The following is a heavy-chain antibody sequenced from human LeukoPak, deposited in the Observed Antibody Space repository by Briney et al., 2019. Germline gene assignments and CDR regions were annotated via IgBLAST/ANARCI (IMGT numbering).Heavy chain of an antibody. Sequence: SETLSLTCTVSGGSIRTYYWSWIRQPPGKGLEWIGYIYYSGSTNYNPSLKSRVTISVDTSKNQFSLKLSSVTAADTAVYYCARRPTYYYDTDAFDIWGQGTMVTVSS. CDR2: IYYSGST. CDR1: GGSIRTYY. V-gene: IGHV4-59*01. D-gene: IGHD3-22*01. J-gene: IGHJ3*02. CDR3: ARRPTYYYDTDAFDI.